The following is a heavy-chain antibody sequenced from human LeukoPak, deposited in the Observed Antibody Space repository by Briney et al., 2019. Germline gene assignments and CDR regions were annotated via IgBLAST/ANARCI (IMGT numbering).Heavy chain of an antibody. V-gene: IGHV3-23*01. D-gene: IGHD3-22*01. CDR3: AKDYDYYDSSGY. CDR2: ISGSGGST. J-gene: IGHJ4*02. CDR1: GFTFSSYA. Sequence: GGSLLLSCAASGFTFSSYAMSWVRQAPGKGLGWVSAISGSGGSTCYAGSVKGRFTISKDNSKNTLYLQMNSLRAEDTAVYYCAKDYDYYDSSGYWGQGTLVTVSS.